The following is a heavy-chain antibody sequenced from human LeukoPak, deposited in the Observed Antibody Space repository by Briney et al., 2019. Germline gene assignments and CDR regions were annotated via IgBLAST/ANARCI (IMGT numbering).Heavy chain of an antibody. J-gene: IGHJ4*02. CDR2: IIPIFGTA. CDR1: GGTCSSYA. Sequence: SVKVSCKASGGTCSSYAISWVRQAPGQGLEWMGGIIPIFGTANYAQKFQGRVTITADESTSTAYMELSSLRSEDTAVYYCARAGIAAAGTLDYWGQGTLVTVSS. D-gene: IGHD6-13*01. V-gene: IGHV1-69*13. CDR3: ARAGIAAAGTLDY.